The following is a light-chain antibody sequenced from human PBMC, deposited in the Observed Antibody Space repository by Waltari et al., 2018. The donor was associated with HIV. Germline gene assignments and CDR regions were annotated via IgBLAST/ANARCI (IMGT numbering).Light chain of an antibody. Sequence: QSVLTQPPSVSGTPGQRVTISCSGASSNIGRNTVNWFQLLPGTAPNLLIYTDTQRPSAVPDRFAGSKSGTSASLAISGLQSEDEADYFCAAWDDSLNGLWVFGGGTKLPVL. V-gene: IGLV1-44*01. J-gene: IGLJ3*02. CDR3: AAWDDSLNGLWV. CDR1: SSNIGRNT. CDR2: TDT.